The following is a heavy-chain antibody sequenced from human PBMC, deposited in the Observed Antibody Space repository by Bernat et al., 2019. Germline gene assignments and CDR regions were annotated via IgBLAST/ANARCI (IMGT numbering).Heavy chain of an antibody. Sequence: QVQLVQSGAEVKKPGASVKVSCKASGYTFTSYGISWVRQAPGQGLEWMGWISAYNGNTNYAQKFQGRVTITRDTSASTAYMELSSLRSEDTAVYYCARVPHYYYGMDVWGQGTTVTVSS. CDR1: GYTFTSYG. CDR2: ISAYNGNT. V-gene: IGHV1-18*01. CDR3: ARVPHYYYGMDV. J-gene: IGHJ6*02.